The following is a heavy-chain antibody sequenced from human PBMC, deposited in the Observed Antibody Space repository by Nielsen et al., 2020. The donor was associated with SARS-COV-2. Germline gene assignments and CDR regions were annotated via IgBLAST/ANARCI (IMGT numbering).Heavy chain of an antibody. D-gene: IGHD6-13*01. CDR3: ARDAYSSSWYVRRDNWFDP. CDR1: GYTFTSYD. V-gene: IGHV1-8*01. J-gene: IGHJ5*02. CDR2: MNPNSGNT. Sequence: ASVKVSCKASGYTFTSYDINWVRQATGQGLEWMGWMNPNSGNTGYAQKFQGRVTMTRNTSISTAYMELRSLRSDDTAVYYCARDAYSSSWYVRRDNWFDPWGQGTLVTVSS.